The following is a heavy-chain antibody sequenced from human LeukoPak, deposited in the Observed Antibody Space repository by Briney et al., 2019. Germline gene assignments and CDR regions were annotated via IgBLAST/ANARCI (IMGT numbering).Heavy chain of an antibody. J-gene: IGHJ4*02. CDR2: INWNGGST. Sequence: GGSLRLSCAASGFTFDDYGMSWVRQAPGKGLEWVSGINWNGGSTGYADSVKGRFTISRDNAKNSLYLQMNSLRAEDTALYYCAKAIDGSGSLPYFDYWGQGTLVTVSS. CDR1: GFTFDDYG. V-gene: IGHV3-20*04. D-gene: IGHD3-10*01. CDR3: AKAIDGSGSLPYFDY.